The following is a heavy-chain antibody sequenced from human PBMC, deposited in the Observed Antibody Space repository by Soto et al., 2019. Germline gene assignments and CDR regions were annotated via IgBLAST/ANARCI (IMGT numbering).Heavy chain of an antibody. CDR3: ARAYGYYFDY. V-gene: IGHV4-59*01. Sequence: SETLSLTCTVSGGSISSYYWSWIRQPPGKGLEWIGYIYYSGSTNYNPSLKSRVTISVDTSKNQFSLKLSSMTAADTAVYYCARAYGYYFDYWGQGTLVTVSS. CDR1: GGSISSYY. D-gene: IGHD4-17*01. J-gene: IGHJ4*02. CDR2: IYYSGST.